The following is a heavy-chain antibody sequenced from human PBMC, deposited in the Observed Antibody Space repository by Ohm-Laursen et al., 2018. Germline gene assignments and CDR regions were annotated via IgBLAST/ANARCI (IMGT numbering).Heavy chain of an antibody. Sequence: SLRLSCAASGCTFSSYEMNWVRQAPGKGLEWVSNISSSGSNINYADSVKGRFTISRDNAKNSLYLQMNSLRVEDTAAYYCAREIRYDSSGYYHKGMVAFDIWGQGTKVTVSS. CDR3: AREIRYDSSGYYHKGMVAFDI. CDR1: GCTFSSYE. CDR2: ISSSGSNI. D-gene: IGHD3-22*01. V-gene: IGHV3-48*03. J-gene: IGHJ3*02.